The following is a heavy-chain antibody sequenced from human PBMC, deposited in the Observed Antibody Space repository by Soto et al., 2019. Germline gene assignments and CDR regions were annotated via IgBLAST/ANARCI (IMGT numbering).Heavy chain of an antibody. Sequence: SETLSLTCTVSGGSISSYYWSWIRQPPGKGLEWIGYIYYSGSTNYNPSLKSRVTISVDTSKNQFSLKLSSVTAADTAVYYCARESPPYGNYNWFDPWGQGTLVTVSS. J-gene: IGHJ5*02. CDR2: IYYSGST. V-gene: IGHV4-59*01. CDR1: GGSISSYY. D-gene: IGHD1-7*01. CDR3: ARESPPYGNYNWFDP.